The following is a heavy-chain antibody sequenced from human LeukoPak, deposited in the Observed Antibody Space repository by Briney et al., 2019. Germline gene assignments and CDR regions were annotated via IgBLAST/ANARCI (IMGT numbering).Heavy chain of an antibody. V-gene: IGHV4-39*07. D-gene: IGHD2-15*01. CDR2: ISFAGST. J-gene: IGHJ4*02. Sequence: SETLSLTCTVSSDSISSNAYYWGWIRQPPGKGLEWIGSISFAGSTYYTSSLKSRVTMSVDSSNSQVSLNLSSVTAADTAVYYCARDVLLRSGGWHYFDLWGQGTLVTVSS. CDR3: ARDVLLRSGGWHYFDL. CDR1: SDSISSNAYY.